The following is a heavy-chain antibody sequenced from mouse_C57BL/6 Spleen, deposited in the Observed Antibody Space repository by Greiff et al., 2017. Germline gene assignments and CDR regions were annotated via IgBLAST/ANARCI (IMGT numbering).Heavy chain of an antibody. Sequence: EVQLQESGPGLVKPSQSLSLTCSVTGYSITSGYYWNWIRQFPGNKLEWMGYISYDGSNNYNPSLKNRISITRDTSKNQFFLKLNSVTTEDTATYYCAAGKLRYFDVWGTGTTVTVSS. J-gene: IGHJ1*03. D-gene: IGHD2-1*01. CDR1: GYSITSGYY. CDR3: AAGKLRYFDV. V-gene: IGHV3-6*01. CDR2: ISYDGSN.